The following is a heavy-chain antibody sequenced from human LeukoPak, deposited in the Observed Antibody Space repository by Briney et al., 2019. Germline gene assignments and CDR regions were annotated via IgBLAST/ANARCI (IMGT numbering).Heavy chain of an antibody. Sequence: SETLSLTCTVSGGSISSSSYYWDWIRQPPGKGLEWIGSIYYSGSTYYNPSLKSRVTISVDTSNNQFSLKLSSVTAADTAVYYCGRQGTAAATKWFDPWGQGTLVTVSS. CDR3: GRQGTAAATKWFDP. V-gene: IGHV4-39*01. CDR1: GGSISSSSYY. J-gene: IGHJ5*02. D-gene: IGHD6-13*01. CDR2: IYYSGST.